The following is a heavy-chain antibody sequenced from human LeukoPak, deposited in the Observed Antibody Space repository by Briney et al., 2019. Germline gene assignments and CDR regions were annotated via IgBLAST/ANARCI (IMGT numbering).Heavy chain of an antibody. CDR3: ARAYGNNGMDV. V-gene: IGHV3-30*14. CDR1: GFTFNTYA. J-gene: IGHJ6*02. CDR2: ISFDGNNK. D-gene: IGHD4-11*01. Sequence: GGSLRLSCAASGFTFNTYAMHWVRQAPGKGLEWVAVISFDGNNKFYADSVKGRFTISRDNSKNTLYLQMNSLRADDTALYYCARAYGNNGMDVWGQGTTVIVSS.